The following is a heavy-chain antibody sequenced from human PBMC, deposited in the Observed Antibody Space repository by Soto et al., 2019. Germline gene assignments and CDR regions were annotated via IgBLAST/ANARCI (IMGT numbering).Heavy chain of an antibody. CDR1: GYSIRRGYY. J-gene: IGHJ5*02. CDR3: ARVGPWVPYYYDSSPYTFENWSDP. V-gene: IGHV4-38-2*01. D-gene: IGHD3-22*01. CDR2: IYHGGST. Sequence: XGTLALTGAVSGYSIRRGYYWCWLRQPPGKGLEWIGSIYHGGSTYYNPSLNSRVTLSIDMTNNHVSLILHSVTAADTAVYYCARVGPWVPYYYDSSPYTFENWSDPWGQGTLVTVSS.